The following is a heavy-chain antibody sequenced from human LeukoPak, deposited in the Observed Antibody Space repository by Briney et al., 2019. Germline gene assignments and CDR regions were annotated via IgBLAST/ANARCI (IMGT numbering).Heavy chain of an antibody. CDR3: ARVRSAAAVDY. CDR2: ISSSSSYI. J-gene: IGHJ4*02. V-gene: IGHV3-21*01. CDR1: GFTFSSYS. Sequence: GGSLRLSCAASGFTFSSYSMNWVRQAPGKGLEWVSSISSSSSYIYYADSVKGRFTISRDNAKNTLHLQMNSLRAEDTAVYYCARVRSAAAVDYWGQGTLVTVSS.